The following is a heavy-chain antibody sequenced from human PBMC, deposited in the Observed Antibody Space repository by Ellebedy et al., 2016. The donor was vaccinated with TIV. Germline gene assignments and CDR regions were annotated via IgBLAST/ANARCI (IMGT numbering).Heavy chain of an antibody. CDR2: ISGSGGST. D-gene: IGHD6-13*01. CDR1: GFTFSSYA. V-gene: IGHV3-23*01. CDR3: AKDRFRSWQLVHGACDY. Sequence: GGSLRLSXAASGFTFSSYAMSWVRQAPGKGLEWVSAISGSGGSTYYADSVKGRFTISRDNSKNTLYLQMNSLRAEDTAVYYCAKDRFRSWQLVHGACDYWGQGTLVTVSS. J-gene: IGHJ4*02.